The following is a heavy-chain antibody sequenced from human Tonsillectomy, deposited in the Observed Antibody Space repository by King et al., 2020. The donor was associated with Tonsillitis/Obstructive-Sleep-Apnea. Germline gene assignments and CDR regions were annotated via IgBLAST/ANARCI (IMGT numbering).Heavy chain of an antibody. Sequence: QLQESGPGLVKPSETLSLTCTVSGGSISSSSYYWGWIRQPPGKGLEWIGNIYYSGSTYYNPSLKSRVTISVDTSKNQFSLKVNSVTAADTAVYYCARRYGGNSWYYFDYWGQGTLVTVSS. J-gene: IGHJ4*02. CDR3: ARRYGGNSWYYFDY. CDR2: IYYSGST. V-gene: IGHV4-39*01. CDR1: GGSISSSSYY. D-gene: IGHD4-23*01.